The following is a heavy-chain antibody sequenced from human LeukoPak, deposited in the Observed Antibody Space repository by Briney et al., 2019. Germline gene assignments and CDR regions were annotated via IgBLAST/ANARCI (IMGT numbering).Heavy chain of an antibody. V-gene: IGHV1-2*03. J-gene: IGHJ3*02. CDR2: INPNSGGT. CDR1: GYTFTGYY. D-gene: IGHD3-3*01. Sequence: LVASVKVSCKASGYTFTGYYMHWVRQAPGQGLEWMGWINPNSGGTNYAQKFQGRVTMTRDTSISTAYMELSRLRSDDTAVYYCARGGPGRITMRLYAFDIWGQGTMVTVSS. CDR3: ARGGPGRITMRLYAFDI.